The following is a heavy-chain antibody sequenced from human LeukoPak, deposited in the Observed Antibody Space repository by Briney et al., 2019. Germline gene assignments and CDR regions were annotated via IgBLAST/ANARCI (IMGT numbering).Heavy chain of an antibody. Sequence: PWGSLRLSCAASGFTFSSYAMSWVRQAPGKGLEWVSAISGSGGSTYYADSVKGRFTISRDNSKNTLYLQMNSLRAEDTAVYYCAKDLGYCTNGACSNYFDYWGQGTLVTVSS. J-gene: IGHJ4*02. CDR1: GFTFSSYA. CDR2: ISGSGGST. CDR3: AKDLGYCTNGACSNYFDY. D-gene: IGHD2-8*01. V-gene: IGHV3-23*01.